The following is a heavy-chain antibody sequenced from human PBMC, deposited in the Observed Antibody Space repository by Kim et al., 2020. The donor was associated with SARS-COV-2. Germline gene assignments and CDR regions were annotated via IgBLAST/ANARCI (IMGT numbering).Heavy chain of an antibody. Sequence: TNYNPSLTSRVTISVDTSKNQFSLKLSSVTAADTAVYYCARGPYLDAFDIWGQGTMVTVSS. CDR2: T. D-gene: IGHD3-16*01. V-gene: IGHV4-59*09. CDR3: ARGPYLDAFDI. J-gene: IGHJ3*02.